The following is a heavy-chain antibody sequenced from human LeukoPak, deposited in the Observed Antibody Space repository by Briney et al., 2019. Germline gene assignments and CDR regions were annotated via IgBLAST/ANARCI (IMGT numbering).Heavy chain of an antibody. CDR3: ARAPLILNAESSYYFDY. CDR2: IIPIFGTA. J-gene: IGHJ4*02. Sequence: GASVKVSCKASGGTFSSYAISWVRQAPGQGLEWMGKIIPIFGTANYAQKFQGRVTITTDESTSTAYIELSSLRSEDTAVYYCARAPLILNAESSYYFDYWGQGTLVTVSS. V-gene: IGHV1-69*05. D-gene: IGHD3-9*01. CDR1: GGTFSSYA.